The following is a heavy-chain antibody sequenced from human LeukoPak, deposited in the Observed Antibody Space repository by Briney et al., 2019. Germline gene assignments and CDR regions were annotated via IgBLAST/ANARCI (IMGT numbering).Heavy chain of an antibody. CDR2: IYSGGST. D-gene: IGHD3-3*01. Sequence: GGSLRLSCAASGFTVSSNYMSWVRQAPGKGLEWVSVIYSGGSTYYADSVKGRFTISRDNSKNTLYLQMNSLRAEDTAVYYCAKDFGIFGVVNPNMDVWGKGTTVTVSS. J-gene: IGHJ6*03. CDR1: GFTVSSNY. CDR3: AKDFGIFGVVNPNMDV. V-gene: IGHV3-53*01.